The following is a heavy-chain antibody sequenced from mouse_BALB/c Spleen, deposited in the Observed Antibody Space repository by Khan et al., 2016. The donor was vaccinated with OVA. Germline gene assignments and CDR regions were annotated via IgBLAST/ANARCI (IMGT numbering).Heavy chain of an antibody. V-gene: IGHV1-7*01. CDR1: GYTFTTYW. CDR2: INPTAGST. J-gene: IGHJ2*01. CDR3: ARDRIDY. Sequence: VQLQQSGAELAKPGASVKMSCKASGYTFTTYWMPWVNQRPGQGLEWIAYINPTAGSTDSNQMFKDKATLTADKSSSTAYMQLSSLTSDDSAVYYCARDRIDYWGQGTTLTVSS.